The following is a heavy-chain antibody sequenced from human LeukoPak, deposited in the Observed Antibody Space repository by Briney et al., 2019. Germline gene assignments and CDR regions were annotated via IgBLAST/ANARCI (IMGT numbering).Heavy chain of an antibody. CDR2: ISGSCGST. CDR3: AKGEYSSSWLNPPIYYYYGMDV. D-gene: IGHD6-13*01. V-gene: IGHV3-23*01. J-gene: IGHJ6*02. CDR1: GFTFSSYA. Sequence: GGSLRLSCASSGFTFSSYAMSWVRQAPWKGLEGVSAISGSCGSTYYADSVKGRFTISRDNSKNTLYLQMNSLRAEDTAVYYCAKGEYSSSWLNPPIYYYYGMDVWGQGTTVTVSS.